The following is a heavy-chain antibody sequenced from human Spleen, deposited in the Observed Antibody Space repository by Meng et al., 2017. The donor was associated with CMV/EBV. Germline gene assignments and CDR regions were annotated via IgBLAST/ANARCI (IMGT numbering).Heavy chain of an antibody. V-gene: IGHV1-2*07. Sequence: ASVKVSCKASGYTFTGYYMHWVRQAPGQGLEWMGWINPNSGGTNYAHKFQGRVTMTRDTSISTAYMELSRLRSDDTAVYYCARALVDTAAMGDAFDIWGQGTMVTVSS. CDR3: ARALVDTAAMGDAFDI. CDR1: GYTFTGYY. D-gene: IGHD5-18*01. J-gene: IGHJ3*02. CDR2: INPNSGGT.